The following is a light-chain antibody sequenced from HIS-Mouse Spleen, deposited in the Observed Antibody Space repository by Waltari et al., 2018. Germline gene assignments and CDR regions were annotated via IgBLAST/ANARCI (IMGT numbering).Light chain of an antibody. CDR2: EGS. CDR1: SSDVGSYNL. J-gene: IGLJ1*01. V-gene: IGLV2-23*01. CDR3: CSYAGSSTPYV. Sequence: QSALTQPASVSGSPGQSITISCTGTSSDVGSYNLVSWYQQHPGKAPKPMIYEGSKRPSGVSNRFSGSKSGNTASLTISGLQAEDEADYYCCSYAGSSTPYVFGTGTKVTVL.